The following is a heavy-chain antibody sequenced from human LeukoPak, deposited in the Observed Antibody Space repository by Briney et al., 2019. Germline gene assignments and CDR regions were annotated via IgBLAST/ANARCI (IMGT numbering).Heavy chain of an antibody. CDR2: ISGSSSYI. Sequence: GGSLRLSCAASGFTFSNYYMNWVRQAPGKGLEWVSSISGSSSYIYYADSVKGRFTISRDNAKNSLYLQMNSLRAEDTAVYYCARDVYYYDSSGFDPWGQGTLVTVPS. J-gene: IGHJ5*02. CDR3: ARDVYYYDSSGFDP. CDR1: GFTFSNYY. V-gene: IGHV3-21*01. D-gene: IGHD3-22*01.